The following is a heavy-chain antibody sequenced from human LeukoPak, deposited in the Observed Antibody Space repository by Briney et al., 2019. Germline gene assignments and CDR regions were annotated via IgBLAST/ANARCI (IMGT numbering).Heavy chain of an antibody. Sequence: GGSLRLSCAASGFTFSKYWLHWLRQAPGKGLVWVSRINPDDKSASYADSVKGRFTVARDDARKTLYLQMNSLRAEDTALYYCAKDKGLGTYYGMDVWGQGTTVTVSS. J-gene: IGHJ6*02. V-gene: IGHV3-74*01. CDR2: INPDDKSA. D-gene: IGHD7-27*01. CDR1: GFTFSKYW. CDR3: AKDKGLGTYYGMDV.